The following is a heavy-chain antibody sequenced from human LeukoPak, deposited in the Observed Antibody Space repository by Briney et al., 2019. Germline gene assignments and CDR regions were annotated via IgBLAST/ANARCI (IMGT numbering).Heavy chain of an antibody. CDR3: ARDRGGSRSDC. CDR1: GFTVSTNY. CDR2: IYSGGTT. Sequence: GGSLRLSCAASGFTVSTNYMSWVRQAPGKGLEWVSVIYSGGTTYYADSVKGRFTISRDNSKNTLYLQMNSLKAEDTAVYYCARDRGGSRSDCWGQGTLVTVSS. V-gene: IGHV3-66*01. J-gene: IGHJ4*02. D-gene: IGHD6-13*01.